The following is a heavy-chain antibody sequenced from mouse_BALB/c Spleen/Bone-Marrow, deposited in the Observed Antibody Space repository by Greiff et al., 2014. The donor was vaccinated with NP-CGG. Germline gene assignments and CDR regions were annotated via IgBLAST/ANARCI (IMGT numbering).Heavy chain of an antibody. CDR1: GYSITSGYS. J-gene: IGHJ4*01. CDR3: ARQNDGYLYYAMDY. D-gene: IGHD2-3*01. V-gene: IGHV3-1*02. CDR2: IHYSGTT. Sequence: EVMLVESGPDLVKPSQSLSLTCTVTGYSITSGYSWHWIRQFPGNKLEWMGYIHYSGTTNYNPSLKSRISITRDTSKNQFFLQLNSATSDDTATYYCARQNDGYLYYAMDYWGQGTSVTVSS.